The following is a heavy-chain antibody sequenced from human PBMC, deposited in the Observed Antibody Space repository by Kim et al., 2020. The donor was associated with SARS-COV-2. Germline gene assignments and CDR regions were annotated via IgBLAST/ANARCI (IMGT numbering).Heavy chain of an antibody. Sequence: ASVKVSCKVSGYTLTELSMHWVRQAPGKGLEWMGGFDPEDGETIYAQKFQGRVTMTEDTSTDTAYMELSSLRSEDTAVYYCATGPPYYYESGNYNWFDPWGQGTLVTVSS. V-gene: IGHV1-24*01. D-gene: IGHD3-10*01. J-gene: IGHJ5*02. CDR1: GYTLTELS. CDR3: ATGPPYYYESGNYNWFDP. CDR2: FDPEDGET.